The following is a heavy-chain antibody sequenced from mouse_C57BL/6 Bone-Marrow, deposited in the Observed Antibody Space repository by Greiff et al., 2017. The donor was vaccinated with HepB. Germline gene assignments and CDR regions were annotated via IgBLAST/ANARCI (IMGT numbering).Heavy chain of an antibody. V-gene: IGHV2-9-1*01. D-gene: IGHD1-1*01. CDR3: ARGPTVGNYAMDY. Sequence: QVQLKQSGPGLVAPSQSLSITCTVSGFSLTSYAISWVRQPPGKGLEWLGVIWTGGGTNYNSALKSRLSLSKDNSKSQVFLKMNSLQTDDTARYYCARGPTVGNYAMDYWGQGTSVTVSS. CDR2: IWTGGGT. CDR1: GFSLTSYA. J-gene: IGHJ4*01.